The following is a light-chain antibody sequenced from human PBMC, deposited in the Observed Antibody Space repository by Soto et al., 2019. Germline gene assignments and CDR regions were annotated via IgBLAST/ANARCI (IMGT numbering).Light chain of an antibody. CDR1: QNIYTW. CDR3: QQYNSYSRT. CDR2: KAS. V-gene: IGKV1-5*03. J-gene: IGKJ1*01. Sequence: DIQMTQSPATLSASVGDRVTITCRASQNIYTWLAWYQQKPGKAPKLLIYKASSLESGVPSRFSGSGSGTEFTLTISSLQPDDFATYYCQQYNSYSRTFGQGTKVDIK.